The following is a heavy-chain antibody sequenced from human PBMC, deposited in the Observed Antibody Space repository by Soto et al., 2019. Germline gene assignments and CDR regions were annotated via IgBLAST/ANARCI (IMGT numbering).Heavy chain of an antibody. J-gene: IGHJ4*02. V-gene: IGHV3-33*01. CDR2: IWYNGSNK. CDR3: ARFHYTGSR. Sequence: GESLKISCAASGFTFSSYGMHWVRQAPGKGLEWVEVIWYNGSNKYYADSVKGRVTISRDNDKNSVYLQIFILRAADSGVYYCARFHYTGSRWGPGTLVTVSS. CDR1: GFTFSSYG. D-gene: IGHD2-2*02.